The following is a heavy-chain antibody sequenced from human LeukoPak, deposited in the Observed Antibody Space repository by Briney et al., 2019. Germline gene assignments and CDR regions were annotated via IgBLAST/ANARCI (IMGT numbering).Heavy chain of an antibody. CDR2: IDSSSSSI. V-gene: IGHV3-48*01. D-gene: IGHD6-19*01. Sequence: GGSLRLSCAASGFTFSSYSMNWVRQAPGKGLEWISYIDSSSSSIYYADSVKGRFTISRDNAKNSLYLQMNSLRAEDTAVYYCAKGFLGYSSGWYYFDYWGQGTLVTVSS. CDR3: AKGFLGYSSGWYYFDY. J-gene: IGHJ4*02. CDR1: GFTFSSYS.